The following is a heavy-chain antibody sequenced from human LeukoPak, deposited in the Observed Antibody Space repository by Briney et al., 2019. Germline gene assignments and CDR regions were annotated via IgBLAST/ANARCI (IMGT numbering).Heavy chain of an antibody. CDR1: GGSMSSHY. D-gene: IGHD3-22*01. V-gene: IGHV4-59*11. J-gene: IGHJ3*02. CDR3: ARLLDNDSSGDPDTFDM. CDR2: IYYRGRT. Sequence: SETLSLTCSVSGGSMSSHYWSWIRQPPGKGLEWIGYIYYRGRTYYNPSLQSRVTISVDTSKNHFSLRLTSVTAADTAIYSCARLLDNDSSGDPDTFDMWGQGTMVTVSS.